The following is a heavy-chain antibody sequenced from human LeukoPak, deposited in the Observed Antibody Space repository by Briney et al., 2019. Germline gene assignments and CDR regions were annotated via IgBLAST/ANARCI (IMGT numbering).Heavy chain of an antibody. CDR1: GYSFTSYW. D-gene: IGHD2-2*01. Sequence: GESLKISCKGSGYSFTSYWIGWVRQMPGKGLEWMGIINPGDSDTRYSPSFQGQVTISADKSISTAYLQWSSLKASDTAMYYCARPKTAVVPAAPFDYWGQETLVTVSS. V-gene: IGHV5-51*01. CDR2: INPGDSDT. J-gene: IGHJ4*02. CDR3: ARPKTAVVPAAPFDY.